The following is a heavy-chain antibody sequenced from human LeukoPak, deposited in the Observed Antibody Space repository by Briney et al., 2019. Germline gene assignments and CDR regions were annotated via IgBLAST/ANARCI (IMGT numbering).Heavy chain of an antibody. D-gene: IGHD3-22*01. Sequence: GGSLRLSCAAYRFTFSSYAMSWVRQAPGKGLEWVSAISGGGGSTYYADSVKGRFTISRDNSKNTLYLQMNSLRDEDTAVYYCAKGQDYYDSSGLDWGQGTLVTVSS. CDR3: AKGQDYYDSSGLD. J-gene: IGHJ4*02. V-gene: IGHV3-23*01. CDR2: ISGGGGST. CDR1: RFTFSSYA.